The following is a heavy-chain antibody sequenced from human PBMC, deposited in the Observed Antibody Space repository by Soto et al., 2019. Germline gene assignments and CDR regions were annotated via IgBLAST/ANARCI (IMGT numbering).Heavy chain of an antibody. CDR2: INHSGST. J-gene: IGHJ4*02. D-gene: IGHD3-10*01. V-gene: IGHV4-34*01. CDR3: ARVYYGSGSYYNGYDY. CDR1: GGSFSGYY. Sequence: SETLSLTCAVYGGSFSGYYWSWIRQPPGKGLEWIGEINHSGSTNYNPSLKSRVTISVDTSKNQCTLKLSSVTAADTAVYYCARVYYGSGSYYNGYDYWGQGTLVTVSS.